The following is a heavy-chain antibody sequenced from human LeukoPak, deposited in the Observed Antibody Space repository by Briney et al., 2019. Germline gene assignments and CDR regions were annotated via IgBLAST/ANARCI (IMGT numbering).Heavy chain of an antibody. CDR3: ARVYGTGYYYYMDV. CDR1: GGSISSYY. J-gene: IGHJ6*03. V-gene: IGHV4-4*07. CDR2: IYTSGST. Sequence: SETLSLTCTGSGGSISSYYWSWIRQPAWKGLEWIGRIYTSGSTNYNPSLKSRVTMSVDTSKNQFSLKLSSVTAADTAVYYCARVYGTGYYYYMDVWGKGTTVTVSS. D-gene: IGHD3-10*01.